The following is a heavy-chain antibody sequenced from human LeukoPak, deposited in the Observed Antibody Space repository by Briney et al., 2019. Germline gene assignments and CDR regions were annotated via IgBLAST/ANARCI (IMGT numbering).Heavy chain of an antibody. V-gene: IGHV4-59*01. CDR1: GGSISTSY. CDR2: IYHSGST. D-gene: IGHD2-15*01. Sequence: PSETLSLTCTVSGGSISTSYWSWIRQPPGKGLEWIGYIYHSGSTNYNLSLKSRVTISVDTSKNQFSLKLSSVTAADTAVYYCAGGPQYCSDGSCYSYAFDIWGQGTMVTVSS. CDR3: AGGPQYCSDGSCYSYAFDI. J-gene: IGHJ3*02.